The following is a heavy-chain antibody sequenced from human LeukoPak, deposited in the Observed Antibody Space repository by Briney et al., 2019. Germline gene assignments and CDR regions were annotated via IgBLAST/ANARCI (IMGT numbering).Heavy chain of an antibody. J-gene: IGHJ4*02. CDR2: ISSSSSTI. CDR3: ARDKYYDFWSPPDY. CDR1: GFTFSSYS. Sequence: GGSLRLSCAASGFTFSSYSMNWVRQAPGKGLEWVSYISSSSSTIYYADSVKGRFTISRDNAKNSLYLQMNSLRAEDTAVYYCARDKYYDFWSPPDYWGQGTLVTVSS. V-gene: IGHV3-48*01. D-gene: IGHD3-3*01.